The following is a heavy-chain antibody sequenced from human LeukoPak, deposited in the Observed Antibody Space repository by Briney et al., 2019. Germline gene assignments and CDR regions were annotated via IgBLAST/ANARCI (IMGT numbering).Heavy chain of an antibody. CDR1: GFTFSSYG. CDR3: AKELNMITFAPFDY. D-gene: IGHD3-16*01. Sequence: GGSLRLSCAASGFTFSSYGMHWVRQAPGKGLQWVAFIQYDGSNKYYADSVKGRFTISRDTSKNTLYLQMNSLRAEDTAVYYCAKELNMITFAPFDYWGQGTLVTVSS. J-gene: IGHJ4*02. V-gene: IGHV3-30*02. CDR2: IQYDGSNK.